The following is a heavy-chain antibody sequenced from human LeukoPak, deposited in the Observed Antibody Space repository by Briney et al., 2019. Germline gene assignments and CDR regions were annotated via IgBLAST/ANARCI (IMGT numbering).Heavy chain of an antibody. CDR2: FDPEDGET. CDR1: GYTLTELS. Sequence: VASVKVSCKVSGYTLTELSMHWVRQAPGKGLEWMGGFDPEDGETIYAQKFQGRVTMTEDTSTDTAYMELSSLRSEDTAVYYCATYCSCTSCYWFDPWGQGTLVTVSS. D-gene: IGHD2-2*01. V-gene: IGHV1-24*01. CDR3: ATYCSCTSCYWFDP. J-gene: IGHJ5*02.